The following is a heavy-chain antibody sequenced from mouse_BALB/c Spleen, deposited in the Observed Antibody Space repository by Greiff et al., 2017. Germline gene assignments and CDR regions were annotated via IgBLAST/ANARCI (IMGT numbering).Heavy chain of an antibody. V-gene: IGHV5-6*01. CDR3: ARTGYYGSSYGHWYFDV. J-gene: IGHJ1*01. CDR2: ISSGGSYT. D-gene: IGHD1-1*01. Sequence: EVQVVESGGDLVKPGGSLKLSCAASGFTFSSYGMSWVRQTPDKRLEWVATISSGGSYTYYPDSVKGRFTISRDNAKNTLYLQMSSLKSEDTAMYYCARTGYYGSSYGHWYFDVWGAGTTVTVAS. CDR1: GFTFSSYG.